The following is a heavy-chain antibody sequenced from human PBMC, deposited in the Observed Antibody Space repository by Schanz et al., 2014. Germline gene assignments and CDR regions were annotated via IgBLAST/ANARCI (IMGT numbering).Heavy chain of an antibody. CDR2: INHSGST. V-gene: IGHV4-34*10. Sequence: QVQLQESGPGLVKPSETLSLTCTVSGVSIGGYYWSWIRQPPGKGLEWIGEINHSGSTNYNPSLKSRVTMSVDTSKNHFSLKVRYVTAADTAVYYCARARGSNRGPRKYYFDYWGQGTLVTVSS. CDR3: ARARGSNRGPRKYYFDY. CDR1: GVSIGGYY. J-gene: IGHJ4*02.